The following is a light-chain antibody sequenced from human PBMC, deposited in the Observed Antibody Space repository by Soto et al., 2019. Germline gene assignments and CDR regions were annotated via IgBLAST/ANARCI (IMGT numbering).Light chain of an antibody. Sequence: DIQMTQSPYSLSASVGDRVTITCRASQSISSYLNWYQQKPGKAPKLLIYAASSLQSGVPSRFSGSGSGTDFTLTISSLQPEDFATYYCQQSYSTLGITFGQGTLLEIK. CDR2: AAS. J-gene: IGKJ5*01. V-gene: IGKV1-39*01. CDR1: QSISSY. CDR3: QQSYSTLGIT.